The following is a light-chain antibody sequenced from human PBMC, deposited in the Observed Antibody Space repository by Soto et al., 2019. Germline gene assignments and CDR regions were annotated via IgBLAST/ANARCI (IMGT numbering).Light chain of an antibody. CDR1: SSNIGSNY. J-gene: IGLJ3*02. CDR3: AAWDNSLSGRV. V-gene: IGLV1-47*02. Sequence: QSVLTQPPSASGTPGQRVTISCSGSSSNIGSNYVYWYQQLPGTAPKLLVFDDNQRPSGVPDRFSDSKSGTSASLAISGLQSEDEADYYCAAWDNSLSGRVFGGGTKVTVL. CDR2: DDN.